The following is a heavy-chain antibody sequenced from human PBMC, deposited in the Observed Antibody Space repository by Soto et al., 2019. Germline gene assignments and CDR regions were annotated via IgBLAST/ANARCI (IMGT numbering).Heavy chain of an antibody. CDR2: ISAYNGNT. V-gene: IGHV1-18*01. CDR3: ARDGYCSGGSGCYYYYMDV. Sequence: TSVKVSYKASGYTFTSYGISWVRQAPGQGLEWMGWISAYNGNTNYAQKLQGRVTMTTDTSTSTASMELRSLRSDDTAVYYCARDGYCSGGSGCYYYYMDVWGKGTTVTVSS. J-gene: IGHJ6*03. CDR1: GYTFTSYG. D-gene: IGHD2-15*01.